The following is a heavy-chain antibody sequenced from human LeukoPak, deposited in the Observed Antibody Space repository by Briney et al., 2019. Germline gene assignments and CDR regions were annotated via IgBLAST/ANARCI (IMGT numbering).Heavy chain of an antibody. V-gene: IGHV1-18*01. CDR3: ARDNPGITMIVVAPDY. CDR2: ISAYNGNT. J-gene: IGHJ4*02. Sequence: ASVKVSFKASGYTFTSYGISWVRQAPGQGLEWMGWISAYNGNTNYAQKLQGRVTMTTDTSTSTAYMELRSLRSDDTAVYYCARDNPGITMIVVAPDYWGQGTLVTVSS. CDR1: GYTFTSYG. D-gene: IGHD3-22*01.